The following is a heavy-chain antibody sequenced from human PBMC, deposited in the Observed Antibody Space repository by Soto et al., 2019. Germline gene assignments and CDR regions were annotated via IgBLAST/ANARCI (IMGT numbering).Heavy chain of an antibody. CDR3: ARGDGYCSSTSCHNFDY. CDR2: INHSGST. D-gene: IGHD2-2*01. CDR1: GGSFSGYY. V-gene: IGHV4-34*01. J-gene: IGHJ4*02. Sequence: PSETLSLTCAVYGGSFSGYYWSWIRQPPGKGLEWIGEINHSGSTNYNPSLKSRVTISVDTSKNQFSLKLSSVTAADTAVYYCARGDGYCSSTSCHNFDYWGQGTLVTVSS.